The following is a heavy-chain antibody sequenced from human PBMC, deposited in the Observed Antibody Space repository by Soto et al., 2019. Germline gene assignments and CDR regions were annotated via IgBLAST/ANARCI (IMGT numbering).Heavy chain of an antibody. D-gene: IGHD2-21*02. J-gene: IGHJ4*02. CDR2: VNPSGGHT. Sequence: ASVKVSCKASGDTFTDYYIHWARQAPGQGLEWMGTVNPSGGHTTYAQHFLGRVTMTRDTSTSTLYMELTSLTSDDTAIYYCARGGHVVVVTAALDYWGQGTLVTVSS. CDR1: GDTFTDYY. CDR3: ARGGHVVVVTAALDY. V-gene: IGHV1-46*01.